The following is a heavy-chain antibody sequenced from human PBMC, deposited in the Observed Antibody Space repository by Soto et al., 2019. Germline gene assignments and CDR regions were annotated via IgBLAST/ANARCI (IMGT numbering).Heavy chain of an antibody. D-gene: IGHD5-12*01. V-gene: IGHV4-31*03. J-gene: IGHJ4*02. CDR1: GGSISSGGYY. CDR3: ARCRWLGKYYFDY. CDR2: IYYSGST. Sequence: QVQLQESGPGLVKPSQTLSLTCTVSGGSISSGGYYWSWIRQHPGKGLEWIGYIYYSGSTYYNPSLKSRVTISVDTSKNQCSLKLSSVTAADTAVYYCARCRWLGKYYFDYWGQGTLVTVSS.